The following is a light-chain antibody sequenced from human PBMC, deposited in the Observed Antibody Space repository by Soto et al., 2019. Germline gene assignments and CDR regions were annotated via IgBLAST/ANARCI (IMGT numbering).Light chain of an antibody. J-gene: IGLJ1*01. CDR1: SSNIGAGYD. Sequence: QSVLTQPPSVSGAPGQRVTISGTGSSSNIGAGYDVHWYQQRPGTAPKLLIFGNTNRPSGVPDRFSGSKSGTSASLAITGLQAEDEGDYYCQSYDSTLSARYVFGTGTRSPS. CDR2: GNT. CDR3: QSYDSTLSARYV. V-gene: IGLV1-40*01.